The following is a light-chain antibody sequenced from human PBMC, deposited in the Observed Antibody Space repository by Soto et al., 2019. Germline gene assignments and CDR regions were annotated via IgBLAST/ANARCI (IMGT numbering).Light chain of an antibody. CDR3: QHYSDWPLT. Sequence: IVMTQSPATLSVSPGERATLSCRASQSVRNNYLAWYQQKPGQAPRLLIYGISTRATGIPARFSGSGFGTEFTLTINSLQSEDFAVYYCQHYSDWPLTFGGGTKVEIK. V-gene: IGKV3-15*01. J-gene: IGKJ4*01. CDR1: QSVRNN. CDR2: GIS.